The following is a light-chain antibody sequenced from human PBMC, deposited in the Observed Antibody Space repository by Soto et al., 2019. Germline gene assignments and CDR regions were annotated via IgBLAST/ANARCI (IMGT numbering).Light chain of an antibody. Sequence: IVLTQSPDTLSLSPRERVTLYCRASESVSDDLAWYQQKPGQAPRLLIYGASTRATGIPARFTGSGSGKEFTLTISSLQFDDSAVYYCQQYNNWWTFGQGTKVDIK. CDR2: GAS. CDR3: QQYNNWWT. CDR1: ESVSDD. V-gene: IGKV3-15*01. J-gene: IGKJ1*01.